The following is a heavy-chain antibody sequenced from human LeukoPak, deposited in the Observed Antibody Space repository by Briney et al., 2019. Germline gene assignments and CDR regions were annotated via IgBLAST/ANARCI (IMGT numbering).Heavy chain of an antibody. CDR1: GGSISSSSYY. V-gene: IGHV4-39*01. J-gene: IGHJ3*02. D-gene: IGHD6-6*01. Sequence: PSETLSLTCTVSGGSISSSSYYWGWIRQPPGKGLEWIGSIYYSGSTYYNPSLKSRVTISVDTSKNQFSLKLSSVTAADTAVYYCARVPIAARPYDAFDIWGQGTMVTVSS. CDR3: ARVPIAARPYDAFDI. CDR2: IYYSGST.